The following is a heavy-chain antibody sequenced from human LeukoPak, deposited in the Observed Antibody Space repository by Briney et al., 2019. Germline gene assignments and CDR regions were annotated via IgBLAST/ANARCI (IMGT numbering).Heavy chain of an antibody. CDR1: GGSISSGGYY. Sequence: SETLSLTCTVSGGSISSGGYYWSWIRQPPGKGLEWIGYIYHSGSTYYNPSLKSRVTISVDRSKNQFSLKLSSVTAADTAVYYCARVGYSQGYFDYWGQGTLVTVSS. V-gene: IGHV4-30-2*01. J-gene: IGHJ4*02. CDR2: IYHSGST. CDR3: ARVGYSQGYFDY. D-gene: IGHD1-26*01.